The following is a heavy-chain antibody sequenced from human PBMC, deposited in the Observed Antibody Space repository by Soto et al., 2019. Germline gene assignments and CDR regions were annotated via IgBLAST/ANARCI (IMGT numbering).Heavy chain of an antibody. D-gene: IGHD3-10*01. Sequence: PSETLSLTCTVSGGSISSNSYYWGCIRQPPGKGLEWIGSISSSGTTYYNPSLKSRVTISVDTSKKQVSLRLSSVTAADTAVYFCARLHGTTMVRGVIWYFDYWGQGTLVTVSS. CDR2: ISSSGTT. V-gene: IGHV4-39*01. J-gene: IGHJ4*02. CDR1: GGSISSNSYY. CDR3: ARLHGTTMVRGVIWYFDY.